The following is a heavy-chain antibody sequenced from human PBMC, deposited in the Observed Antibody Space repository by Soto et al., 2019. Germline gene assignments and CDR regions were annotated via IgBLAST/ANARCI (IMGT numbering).Heavy chain of an antibody. CDR3: ARMGYYDFWSGYYTSISYYYYYYYMDV. J-gene: IGHJ6*03. CDR1: GFTFSSYW. V-gene: IGHV3-7*01. Sequence: EVQLVESGGGLVQPGGSLRLSCAASGFTFSSYWMSWVRQAPGKGLEWVANIKQDGSEKYYVDSVKGRFTISRDNVKNSLYLQMNSLRAEDTAVYYCARMGYYDFWSGYYTSISYYYYYYYMDVWGKGTTVTVSS. CDR2: IKQDGSEK. D-gene: IGHD3-3*01.